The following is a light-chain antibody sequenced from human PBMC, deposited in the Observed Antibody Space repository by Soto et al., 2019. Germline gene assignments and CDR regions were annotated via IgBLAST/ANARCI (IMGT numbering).Light chain of an antibody. J-gene: IGLJ2*01. CDR2: EVS. Sequence: QSVLTQPPSASGSPGQSVTISCTGTTSDVGGYDYVSWYQQHPGKAPKLMIYEVSKRPSGVPDRFSGSKSGSTASLTVSGLQAEDEADYYCSSYAGSNNLVVFGGVTKLTVL. CDR1: TSDVGGYDY. CDR3: SSYAGSNNLVV. V-gene: IGLV2-8*01.